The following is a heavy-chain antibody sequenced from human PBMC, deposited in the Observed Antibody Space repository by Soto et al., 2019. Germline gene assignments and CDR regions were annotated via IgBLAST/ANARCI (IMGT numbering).Heavy chain of an antibody. J-gene: IGHJ6*02. CDR3: ARDRMAQLERLRYYYYGMDV. CDR2: IWYDGSNK. CDR1: GFTFSSYG. D-gene: IGHD1-1*01. V-gene: IGHV3-33*01. Sequence: GGSLRLSCAASGFTFSSYGMHWVRQAPGKGLEWVAVIWYDGSNKYYAESVKGRLTISRDNSKNTLYLQMNSLRAEDTAVYYCARDRMAQLERLRYYYYGMDVWGQGTTVTVSS.